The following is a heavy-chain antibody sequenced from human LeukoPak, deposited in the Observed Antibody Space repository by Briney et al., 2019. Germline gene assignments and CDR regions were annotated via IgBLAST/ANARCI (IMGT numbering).Heavy chain of an antibody. CDR2: IYYSGTT. Sequence: PSQSLSLTCTVYARSITINYHYWNWILQPPVNGLEGIANIYYSGTTYYDPSLKSRVSISVDTSKSQCSLNLSSVTAADTAVYYCARYRCTTATCGFDPWGQGALVTVSS. CDR3: ARYRCTTATCGFDP. V-gene: IGHV4-30-4*08. J-gene: IGHJ5*02. D-gene: IGHD2/OR15-2a*01. CDR1: ARSITINYHY.